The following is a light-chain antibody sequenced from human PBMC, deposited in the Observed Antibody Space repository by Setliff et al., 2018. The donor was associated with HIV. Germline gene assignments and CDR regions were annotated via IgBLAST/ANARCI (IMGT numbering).Light chain of an antibody. CDR2: DVS. CDR3: SSYTSSNSGV. Sequence: SALPQPASVSGSPGQSITISCTGTSSDVGGYNYVSWYQQHPGKAPKLMIYDVSNRPSGVSNRFSGSKSGNPASLTISGLQAEDEADYYCSSYTSSNSGVFGTGTKVTGL. J-gene: IGLJ1*01. V-gene: IGLV2-14*03. CDR1: SSDVGGYNY.